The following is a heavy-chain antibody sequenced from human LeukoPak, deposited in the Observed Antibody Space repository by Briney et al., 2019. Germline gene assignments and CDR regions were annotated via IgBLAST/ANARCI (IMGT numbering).Heavy chain of an antibody. V-gene: IGHV1-2*02. CDR1: GYTLTGYY. Sequence: ASVKVSCKASGYTLTGYYMHWVRQAAGQGPEWMGWINGNSGGTKYAQKFEGRVTMTSDTSTSTVQMDLGTLRSDDTAVYYCARENIEQWPAFDYWGQGTPVTVSS. J-gene: IGHJ4*02. CDR2: INGNSGGT. CDR3: ARENIEQWPAFDY. D-gene: IGHD1/OR15-1a*01.